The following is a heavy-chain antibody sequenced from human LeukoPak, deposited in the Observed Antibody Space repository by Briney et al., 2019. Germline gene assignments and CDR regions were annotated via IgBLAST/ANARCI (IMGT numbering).Heavy chain of an antibody. D-gene: IGHD6-19*01. Sequence: SLRLSCAASGFTFYDYAMHWVRQAPGKGLEWVSGISWNSGSIDYADSVKGRFTISRDNAKNSLYLQMNSLRAEDMALYYCAKDKAPYSSGWYGFDYWGQGTLVTVSS. CDR3: AKDKAPYSSGWYGFDY. CDR2: ISWNSGSI. V-gene: IGHV3-9*03. J-gene: IGHJ4*02. CDR1: GFTFYDYA.